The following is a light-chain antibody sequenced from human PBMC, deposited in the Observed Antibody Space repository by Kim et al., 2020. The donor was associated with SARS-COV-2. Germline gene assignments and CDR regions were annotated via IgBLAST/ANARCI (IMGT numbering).Light chain of an antibody. V-gene: IGLV3-21*03. CDR2: ADS. Sequence: APGRTARITCGGNNIGSKSVPWYQQEPGRATVRVVDADSDRRAGIAERFSGSNSGNTATLTISRVEAGDEADFYCQVWDSSSYHSFFGGGTQLTVL. J-gene: IGLJ2*01. CDR3: QVWDSSSYHSF. CDR1: NIGSKS.